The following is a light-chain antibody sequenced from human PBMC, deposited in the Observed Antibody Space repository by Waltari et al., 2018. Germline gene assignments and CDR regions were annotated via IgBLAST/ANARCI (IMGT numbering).Light chain of an antibody. Sequence: DIQMTQSPSTLSASVGDRVIITCRASQSISTWLAWYQQKPGKAPKLLIFAASSLQTGVPSRFSGSGSGTEFTLTINSLQPDDFATYYCLQTYSTPRTFGQGTQVEIK. CDR1: QSISTW. CDR3: LQTYSTPRT. CDR2: AAS. V-gene: IGKV1-5*01. J-gene: IGKJ1*01.